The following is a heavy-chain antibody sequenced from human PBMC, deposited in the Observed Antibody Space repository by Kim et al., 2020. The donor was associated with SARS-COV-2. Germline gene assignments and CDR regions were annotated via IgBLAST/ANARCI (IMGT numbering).Heavy chain of an antibody. Sequence: YADSVKGRFTISRDNSKNTLYLQMNSLRAEDTAVYYCAKAVDTAMGPLDYWGQGTLVTVSS. D-gene: IGHD5-18*01. V-gene: IGHV3-30*02. J-gene: IGHJ4*02. CDR3: AKAVDTAMGPLDY.